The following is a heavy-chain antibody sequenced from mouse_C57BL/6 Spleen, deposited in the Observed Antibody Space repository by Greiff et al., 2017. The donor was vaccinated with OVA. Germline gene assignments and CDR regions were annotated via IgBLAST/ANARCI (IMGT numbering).Heavy chain of an antibody. CDR2: IDPETGGT. J-gene: IGHJ4*01. D-gene: IGHD2-2*01. Sequence: QVQLQQSGAELVRPGASVTLSCKASGYTFTDYEMHWVKQTPVHGLEWIGAIDPETGGTAYNQKFKGKAILTADKSSSTAYMELRSLTSEDSAVYYCTKVDYGSMDYWGQGTSVTVSA. CDR3: TKVDYGSMDY. V-gene: IGHV1-15*01. CDR1: GYTFTDYE.